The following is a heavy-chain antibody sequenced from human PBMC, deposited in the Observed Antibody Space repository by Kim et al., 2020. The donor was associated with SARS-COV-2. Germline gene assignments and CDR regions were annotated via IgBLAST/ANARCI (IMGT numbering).Heavy chain of an antibody. CDR1: GGSISSSSYY. D-gene: IGHD2-8*02. V-gene: IGHV4-39*01. CDR3: ARSVWSWAVDI. Sequence: SETLSLTCSVSGGSISSSSYYWGLIRQPPGKGLEWIGSIYYSGSTYYNPSLKRRVTISVDMSKNQFSLKLSSVTAADTAVYYCARSVWSWAVDIWGQGTMVTVS. CDR2: IYYSGST. J-gene: IGHJ3*02.